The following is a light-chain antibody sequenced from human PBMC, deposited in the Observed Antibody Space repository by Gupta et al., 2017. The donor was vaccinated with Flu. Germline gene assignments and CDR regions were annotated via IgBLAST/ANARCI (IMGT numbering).Light chain of an antibody. CDR1: QSVSIYY. CDR3: HEHDSSSPFT. Sequence: TLSFSPGERAPLSCRASQSVSIYYLAWYQQKPGQAPRLLSYAASSRDTGIPDRFSGGSWGTTFSLITISRQQQDYSVEYCHEHDSSSPFTFGQGTXVEIK. CDR2: AAS. J-gene: IGKJ4*01. V-gene: IGKV3-20*01.